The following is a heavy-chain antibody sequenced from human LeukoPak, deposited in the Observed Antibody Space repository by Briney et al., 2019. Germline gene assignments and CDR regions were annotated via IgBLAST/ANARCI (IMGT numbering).Heavy chain of an antibody. D-gene: IGHD5-18*01. J-gene: IGHJ4*02. CDR3: VRGGYSSNHFDY. Sequence: GGSLRLSCAASGFTVSSNYMSWVRQAPGKGLEWVSLIYSSGSTYYTDSLKGRFTISRDNAKNSLYLQMNSLRAADTAVYYCVRGGYSSNHFDYWGQGTLVTIST. CDR2: IYSSGST. V-gene: IGHV3-66*01. CDR1: GFTVSSNY.